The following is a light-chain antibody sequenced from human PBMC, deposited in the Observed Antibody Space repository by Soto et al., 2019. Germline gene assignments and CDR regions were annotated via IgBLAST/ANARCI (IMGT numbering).Light chain of an antibody. CDR2: KAS. J-gene: IGKJ4*01. V-gene: IGKV3-15*01. Sequence: DILLTQSPSTLSLSVGERVTISCRASQSIRSSLAWYQQKPGQAPRLLIYKASSIASGFPSRFSGSGSGTEFTLTISSLQSEDFAAYYCQQYNSWSLTFGEGTKVDIK. CDR1: QSIRSS. CDR3: QQYNSWSLT.